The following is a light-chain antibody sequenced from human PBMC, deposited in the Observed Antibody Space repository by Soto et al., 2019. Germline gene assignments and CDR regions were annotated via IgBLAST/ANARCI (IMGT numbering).Light chain of an antibody. J-gene: IGLJ3*02. CDR2: GDS. Sequence: SYELTQPPSVSVAPGQTARVPCGGNNIGSKSVYWYQQKPGQAPVLVVYGDSDRPSGIPERFSGSRSGSAATLTISRVEAGDEADYYCQVWDTRSDQSGVFGGGTKLTVL. CDR3: QVWDTRSDQSGV. CDR1: NIGSKS. V-gene: IGLV3-21*02.